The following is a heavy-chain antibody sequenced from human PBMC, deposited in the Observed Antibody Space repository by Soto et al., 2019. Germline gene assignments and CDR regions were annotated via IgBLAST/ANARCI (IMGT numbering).Heavy chain of an antibody. Sequence: QFQLLQPGAKVRKPGASVKVSCKAFGYTFTSYGIIWVRQAPGQGLELMGWISAYDGKTNYAQKVQGRVSVTTDTSTSTAYMELSSLRSDDTAVYYCARMVEGFAARTKYFDYWGQGTLVTVSS. V-gene: IGHV1-18*01. D-gene: IGHD2-15*01. CDR3: ARMVEGFAARTKYFDY. CDR1: GYTFTSYG. J-gene: IGHJ4*02. CDR2: ISAYDGKT.